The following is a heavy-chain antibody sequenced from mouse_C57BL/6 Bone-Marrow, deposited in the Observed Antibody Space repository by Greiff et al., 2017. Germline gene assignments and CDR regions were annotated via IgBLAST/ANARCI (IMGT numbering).Heavy chain of an antibody. V-gene: IGHV5-6*01. CDR2: ISSGGSYP. J-gene: IGHJ3*01. CDR1: GFTFSTYG. D-gene: IGHD2-5*01. CDR3: ARRTAQYSNCGPWFAY. Sequence: VQLKESGGDLLKPGGSLKFSCAASGFTFSTYGMSWVRRTPDKRLEWVATISSGGSYPSYPDSVKGRLTISRDNAKNPLYLQMSRLKSEDTAMYYCARRTAQYSNCGPWFAYWGQGTLVTVSA.